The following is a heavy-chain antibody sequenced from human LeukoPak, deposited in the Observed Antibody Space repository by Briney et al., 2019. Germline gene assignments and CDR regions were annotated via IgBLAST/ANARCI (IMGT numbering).Heavy chain of an antibody. Sequence: GGSLRLSCAASGFTLSGHWMSWVRQSPGKGLEWVANIKEDESEKYYVDSVKGRFTISRDNAKNSLYLEMNSLRAEDTAVYYCARGGFGFAYWGQGTPVIVSS. D-gene: IGHD3-16*01. CDR1: GFTLSGHW. CDR3: ARGGFGFAY. CDR2: IKEDESEK. J-gene: IGHJ4*02. V-gene: IGHV3-7*01.